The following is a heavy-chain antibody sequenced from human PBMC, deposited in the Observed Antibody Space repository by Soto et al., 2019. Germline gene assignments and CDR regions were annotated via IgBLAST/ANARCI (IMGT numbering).Heavy chain of an antibody. CDR2: ISAYNGNT. J-gene: IGHJ4*02. V-gene: IGHV1-18*01. D-gene: IGHD3-3*01. Sequence: ASVKVSCKASGYTFTSYGISWVRQAPGQGLEWMGWISAYNGNTNYAQKLQGRVTMTTDTSTSTAYMELRSLRSDDTAVYYCARGDYDFWSGYHTTTFDYWGQGTLVTVSS. CDR3: ARGDYDFWSGYHTTTFDY. CDR1: GYTFTSYG.